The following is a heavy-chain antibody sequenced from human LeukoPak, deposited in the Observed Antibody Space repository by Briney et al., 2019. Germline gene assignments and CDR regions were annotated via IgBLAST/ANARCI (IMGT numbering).Heavy chain of an antibody. Sequence: GGSLRLSCAASGFTFSGSAMQWVRQASGKRLEWVGRIRSKANSYATAYAASVKGSLTISRDDSKNTAYLQMNSLKTEDTAVYYCTRHSSSWYSGNRYYFDYRGQGTLVTVSS. J-gene: IGHJ4*02. CDR1: GFTFSGSA. CDR2: IRSKANSYAT. V-gene: IGHV3-73*01. CDR3: TRHSSSWYSGNRYYFDY. D-gene: IGHD6-13*01.